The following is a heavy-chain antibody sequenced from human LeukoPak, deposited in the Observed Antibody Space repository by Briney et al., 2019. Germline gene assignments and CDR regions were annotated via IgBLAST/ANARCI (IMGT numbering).Heavy chain of an antibody. Sequence: ASVKVSCKASGFTFTSYDINWVRQASGQGLGWMGWMNPNNGNTGYAQKFQGRVTMTRDTSISTAYMELRGLRSEDTAVYYCVRDGEGVAISVNYWFDPWGQGTLVTVPS. J-gene: IGHJ5*02. CDR2: MNPNNGNT. CDR3: VRDGEGVAISVNYWFDP. D-gene: IGHD3-10*01. V-gene: IGHV1-8*01. CDR1: GFTFTSYD.